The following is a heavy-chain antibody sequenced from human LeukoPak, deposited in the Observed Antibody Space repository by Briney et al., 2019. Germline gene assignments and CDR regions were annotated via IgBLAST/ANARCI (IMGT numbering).Heavy chain of an antibody. D-gene: IGHD3-9*01. CDR3: ARNDLLTSYYFDS. CDR2: INSDGSST. CDR1: GFTFSNYW. J-gene: IGHJ4*02. Sequence: PLGGSLRLSCAASGFTFSNYWMHWVRQAPGKGLVWVSHINSDGSSTNYADSVNGRFTISRDNAKNTLYLQMNSLRAEDTAVYYCARNDLLTSYYFDSWGQGTLVTVSS. V-gene: IGHV3-74*01.